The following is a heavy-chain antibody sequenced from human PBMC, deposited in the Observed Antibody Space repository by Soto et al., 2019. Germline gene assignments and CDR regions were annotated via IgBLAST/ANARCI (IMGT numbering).Heavy chain of an antibody. CDR2: IYDSGST. J-gene: IGHJ4*02. Sequence: PSETLSLTCTVSGGSINTPGFYWTWIRQPPGKGLEWIASIYDSGSTYYNPSLQSRVTISVDTSKNQFSLKLGSVTAADTAIYYCARRTGSRFDYWGPGNLVTVSS. V-gene: IGHV4-39*01. CDR3: ARRTGSRFDY. D-gene: IGHD6-19*01. CDR1: GGSINTPGFY.